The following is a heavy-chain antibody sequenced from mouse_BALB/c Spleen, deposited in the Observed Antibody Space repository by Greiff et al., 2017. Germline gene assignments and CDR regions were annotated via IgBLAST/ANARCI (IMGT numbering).Heavy chain of an antibody. Sequence: EVQLQESGPGLVKPSQSLSLTCTVTGYSITSDYAWNWIRQFPGNKLEWMGYISYSGSTSYNPSLKSRISITRDTSKNQFFLQLNSVTTEDTATYYCARGYYRYEFAYWGQGTLVTVSA. J-gene: IGHJ3*01. V-gene: IGHV3-2*02. CDR2: ISYSGST. D-gene: IGHD2-14*01. CDR3: ARGYYRYEFAY. CDR1: GYSITSDYA.